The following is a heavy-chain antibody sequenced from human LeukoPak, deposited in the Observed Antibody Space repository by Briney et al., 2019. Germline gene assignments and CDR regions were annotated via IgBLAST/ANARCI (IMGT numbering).Heavy chain of an antibody. D-gene: IGHD4-11*01. CDR1: GFTFSTYD. Sequence: GGALRLSCIVSGFTFSTYDMHWGRQAPGKGLEWVAVIWSDGSNKYYTDSVKGRFTISRDSPKNTLYLQMNSLRVEDTAVYHCARGLDLGYFQRWGQGTLVTVSS. CDR3: ARGLDLGYFQR. J-gene: IGHJ1*01. V-gene: IGHV3-33*01. CDR2: IWSDGSNK.